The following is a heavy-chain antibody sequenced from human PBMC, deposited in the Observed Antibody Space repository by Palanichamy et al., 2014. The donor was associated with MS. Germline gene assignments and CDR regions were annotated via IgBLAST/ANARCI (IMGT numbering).Heavy chain of an antibody. V-gene: IGHV3-49*03. CDR1: GFTFGDYA. J-gene: IGHJ4*02. Sequence: QLVEVWGRLGTARRSLRLSCTASGFTFGDYAMSWFRQAPGKGLEWVGFIRSKAYGGTTEYAASVKGRFTISRDDSKSIAYLQMNSLKTEDTAVYYCTSSIAARSLLLWFGELPRSPYYFDYWGQGTLVTVSS. D-gene: IGHD3-10*01. CDR3: TSSIAARSLLLWFGELPRSPYYFDY. CDR2: IRSKAYGGTT.